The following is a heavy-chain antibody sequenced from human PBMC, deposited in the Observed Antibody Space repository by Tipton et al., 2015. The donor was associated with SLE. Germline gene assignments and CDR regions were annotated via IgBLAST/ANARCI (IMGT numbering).Heavy chain of an antibody. CDR3: SRVCSNDCYDQNFDY. J-gene: IGHJ4*02. CDR1: GFIFGDYA. Sequence: SLRLSCTASGFIFGDYALNWVRQAPGKGLEWVGFIRSKAYAGTTEYAASVKGRFTISRDDSTSIAYLQMNSLRAEDTALYYCSRVCSNDCYDQNFDYWGQGTLVTVSS. CDR2: IRSKAYAGTT. D-gene: IGHD2-21*01. V-gene: IGHV3-49*04.